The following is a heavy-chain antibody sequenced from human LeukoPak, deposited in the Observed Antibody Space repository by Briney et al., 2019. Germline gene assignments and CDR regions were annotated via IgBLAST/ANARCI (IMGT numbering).Heavy chain of an antibody. Sequence: SETLSLTCTVSGGSINSSSYYWGWIRQPPGKGLEWIGSIYYSGSTYYNPSLKSRVTISVDTSKNQFSLKLSSVTAADTAVYYCARGYGGNNYYFDYWGQGTLVTVSS. D-gene: IGHD4-23*01. CDR2: IYYSGST. J-gene: IGHJ4*02. CDR3: ARGYGGNNYYFDY. CDR1: GGSINSSSYY. V-gene: IGHV4-39*01.